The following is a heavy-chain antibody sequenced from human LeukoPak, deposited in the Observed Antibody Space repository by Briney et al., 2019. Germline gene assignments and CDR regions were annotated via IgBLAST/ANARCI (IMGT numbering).Heavy chain of an antibody. D-gene: IGHD2-15*01. Sequence: GGSLRLSRAASGLAFSAYKMHWVRQAPRKGLVWVSRISTDGYTTDYADFVQGRFTASRDNTKNTWSLEMNSLRAEDTAAYYCVVGGSPGYWGQGTLVTVSS. CDR2: ISTDGYTT. CDR3: VVGGSPGY. V-gene: IGHV3-74*01. J-gene: IGHJ4*02. CDR1: GLAFSAYK.